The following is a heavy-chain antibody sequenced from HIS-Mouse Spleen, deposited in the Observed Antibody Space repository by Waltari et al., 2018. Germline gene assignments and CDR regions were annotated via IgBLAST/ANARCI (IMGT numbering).Heavy chain of an antibody. Sequence: QVQLQQWGAGLLKPSETLSLTCAVYGGSFSGYYWRWIRHPPGKGLEWIGEINHSGSTNYNPSLKSRVTISVDTSKNQFSLKLSSVTAADTAVYYCARIRGTAMGFDAFDIWGQGTMVTVSS. V-gene: IGHV4-34*01. J-gene: IGHJ3*02. CDR3: ARIRGTAMGFDAFDI. CDR2: INHSGST. CDR1: GGSFSGYY. D-gene: IGHD5-18*01.